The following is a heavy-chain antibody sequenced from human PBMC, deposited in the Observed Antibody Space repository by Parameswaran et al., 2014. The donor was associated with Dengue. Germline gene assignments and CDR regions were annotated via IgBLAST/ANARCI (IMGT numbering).Heavy chain of an antibody. J-gene: IGHJ4*02. CDR2: ISASGLMT. CDR3: ARISPDFCDTRGCHRPEVWDY. Sequence: KGLEWLAYISASGLMTYYAESVKGRFTISRDNAEDSLHLQMNDLRAEDTAMYYCARISPDFCDTRGCHRPEVWDYWGLGILVTVSS. V-gene: IGHV3-11*01. D-gene: IGHD3-22*01.